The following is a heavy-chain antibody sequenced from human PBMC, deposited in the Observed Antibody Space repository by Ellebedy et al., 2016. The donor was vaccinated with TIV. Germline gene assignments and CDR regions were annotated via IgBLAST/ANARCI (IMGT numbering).Heavy chain of an antibody. CDR3: AKGQDAVANDLGKYYFDY. CDR1: GFTFSSYG. V-gene: IGHV3-30*18. D-gene: IGHD6-19*01. Sequence: GESLKISXAVSGFTFSSYGMHWVRQAPGKGLEWVAVISYDGSNKYYADSVKGRFTISRDNSKNTLYLQMNSLRAEDTAVYYCAKGQDAVANDLGKYYFDYWGQGTLVTVSS. J-gene: IGHJ4*02. CDR2: ISYDGSNK.